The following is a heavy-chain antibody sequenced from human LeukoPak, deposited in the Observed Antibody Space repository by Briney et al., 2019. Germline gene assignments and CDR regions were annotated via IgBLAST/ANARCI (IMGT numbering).Heavy chain of an antibody. J-gene: IGHJ4*02. Sequence: GGSLRLSCAASGFTFSNYAMSWVRQAPGEGLEWVSIISDSGGSTNYADSVKGRFTISRDNSKNTLYLQVNSLRVEDTAIYYCARGGGASVSSLKYRGQGTLVTVSS. CDR1: GFTFSNYA. D-gene: IGHD6-6*01. CDR3: ARGGGASVSSLKY. V-gene: IGHV3-23*01. CDR2: ISDSGGST.